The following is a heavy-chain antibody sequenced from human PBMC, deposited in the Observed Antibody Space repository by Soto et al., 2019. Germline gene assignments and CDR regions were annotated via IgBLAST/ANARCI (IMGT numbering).Heavy chain of an antibody. CDR3: ARDSRDDYGDNGWVDP. D-gene: IGHD4-17*01. CDR2: IWYDGGKN. V-gene: IGHV3-33*01. Sequence: QVQLVESGGGVVQPGRSLRLSCAASGFTFSSFGMHWVRQAPGKGLEWVAVIWYDGGKNLYAASVKGRFTISRDDSSNTFFLHMSSLRLEDTAMYYCARDSRDDYGDNGWVDPWGQGTLVTVSS. CDR1: GFTFSSFG. J-gene: IGHJ5*02.